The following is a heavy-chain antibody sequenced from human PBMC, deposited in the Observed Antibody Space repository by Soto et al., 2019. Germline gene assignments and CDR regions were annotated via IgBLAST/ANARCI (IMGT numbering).Heavy chain of an antibody. Sequence: QVQLVQSGAEVKKPGSSVKVSCKASGGTFSSYAISWVRQAPGQGLEWMGGIIPIFGTANYAQKFQGRVTITADESTSTAYMELSSLRSEDTAVYYCARVLVVAASDAIEYYFDYWGQGTLVTVSS. CDR3: ARVLVVAASDAIEYYFDY. CDR1: GGTFSSYA. J-gene: IGHJ4*02. V-gene: IGHV1-69*12. D-gene: IGHD2-15*01. CDR2: IIPIFGTA.